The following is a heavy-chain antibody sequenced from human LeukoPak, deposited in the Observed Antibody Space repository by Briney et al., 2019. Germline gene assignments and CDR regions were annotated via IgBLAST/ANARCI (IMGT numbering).Heavy chain of an antibody. Sequence: GASVKVSCKASGYTFTGYYMHWVRQAPGQGLEWMGWINPNGGGTNYAQKFQGRVTMTRDTSISTAYMELSRLGSDDTAMYYCARDERYDSSGYPFDYWGQGTLVTVSS. D-gene: IGHD3-22*01. CDR2: INPNGGGT. CDR3: ARDERYDSSGYPFDY. J-gene: IGHJ4*02. CDR1: GYTFTGYY. V-gene: IGHV1-2*02.